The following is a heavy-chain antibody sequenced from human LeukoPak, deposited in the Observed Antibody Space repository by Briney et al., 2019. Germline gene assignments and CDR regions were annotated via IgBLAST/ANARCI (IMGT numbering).Heavy chain of an antibody. CDR1: GYTFTNYY. CDR2: INPNSGGT. D-gene: IGHD4/OR15-4a*01. Sequence: ASVKVSCKASGYTFTNYYIHWVRQAPGHGLEWMGWINPNSGGTNSAQKFQGRVTMTRDTSISTAYMELSRLKSDDTAVYYCASGSRVLDYGTGDIYYFDYWGQGTLVTVSS. CDR3: ASGSRVLDYGTGDIYYFDY. V-gene: IGHV1-2*02. J-gene: IGHJ4*02.